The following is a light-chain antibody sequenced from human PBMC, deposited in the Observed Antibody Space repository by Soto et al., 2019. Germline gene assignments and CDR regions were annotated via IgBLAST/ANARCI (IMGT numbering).Light chain of an antibody. CDR2: DDS. CDR3: QVWHSGSDQYV. V-gene: IGLV3-21*02. J-gene: IGLJ1*01. Sequence: SYELTQPPPVSVAPGQPAESSCGGANIESTGVHWYQQKPGQAPVLVVYDDSDRPSEIPERFSGSNSGNTATLTISRVEAGDEADYYCQVWHSGSDQYVFGAGTKSPS. CDR1: NIESTG.